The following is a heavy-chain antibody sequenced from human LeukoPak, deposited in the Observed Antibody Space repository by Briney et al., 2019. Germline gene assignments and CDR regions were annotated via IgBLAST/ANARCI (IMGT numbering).Heavy chain of an antibody. J-gene: IGHJ4*02. Sequence: GGSLRLSCAASGFTFSSYGMHWVRQAPGKGLEWVAFIRYDGSNKYYADSVKGRFTISRDNSKNTLYLQMNSLRAEDTAVYYSATPPIAAAGTLGGYYFDYWGQGTLVTVSS. CDR2: IRYDGSNK. CDR1: GFTFSSYG. D-gene: IGHD6-13*01. V-gene: IGHV3-30*02. CDR3: ATPPIAAAGTLGGYYFDY.